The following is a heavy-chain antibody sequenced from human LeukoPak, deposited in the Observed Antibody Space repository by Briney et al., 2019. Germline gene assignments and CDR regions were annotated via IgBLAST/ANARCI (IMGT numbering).Heavy chain of an antibody. CDR1: GYTFTSYD. V-gene: IGHV1-8*01. Sequence: ASVKVSCKASGYTFTSYDNNWGRQATGQGLEWMGWMNPNSGNTGYAQKFQGRGTMTRNTSISTAYMELSSLRSEDTAVYYCARGSIAVAGTDYWGQGTLVTVSS. J-gene: IGHJ4*02. CDR3: ARGSIAVAGTDY. CDR2: MNPNSGNT. D-gene: IGHD6-19*01.